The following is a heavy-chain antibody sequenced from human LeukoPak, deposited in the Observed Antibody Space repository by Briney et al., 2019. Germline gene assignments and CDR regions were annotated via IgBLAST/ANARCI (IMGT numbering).Heavy chain of an antibody. J-gene: IGHJ5*02. D-gene: IGHD2-2*01. CDR2: TYYRPKWYN. V-gene: IGHV6-1*01. CDR1: GDSVSSNSAA. CDR3: ARERDIVVVAAATNWFDP. Sequence: SQTLSLTCAISGDSVSSNSAAWNWIRQSPSRGLEWLGWTYYRPKWYNDYAVTVKSRITINPDTSKNQFSLQLNSVTPEDTAVYYCARERDIVVVAAATNWFDPWGQGTLVTVSS.